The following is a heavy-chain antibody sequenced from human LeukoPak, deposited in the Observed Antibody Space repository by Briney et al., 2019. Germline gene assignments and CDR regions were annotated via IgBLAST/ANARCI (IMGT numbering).Heavy chain of an antibody. D-gene: IGHD3-10*01. Sequence: ASVKVSCKASGYTFTSYYMHWVRQAPGQGLEWMGIISPSGGSTSYAQKFQGRVTMTRDTSTSTVYMELSSLRSEDTAVYYCARAMEDDYLDYWGQGTLVTVSS. CDR1: GYTFTSYY. CDR3: ARAMEDDYLDY. V-gene: IGHV1-46*01. J-gene: IGHJ4*02. CDR2: ISPSGGST.